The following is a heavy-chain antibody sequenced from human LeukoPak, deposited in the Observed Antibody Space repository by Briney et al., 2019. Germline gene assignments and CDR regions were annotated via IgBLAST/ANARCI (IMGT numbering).Heavy chain of an antibody. J-gene: IGHJ4*02. Sequence: GASVTVSCKASGYTFTGYYMHWVRQAPGQGLEWMGWINPNSGGTNYAQKFQGRVTMTRDTSISTAYMELSRLRSDDTAVYYCARIAPAASNYYDYWGQGTLVTVSS. CDR1: GYTFTGYY. CDR3: ARIAPAASNYYDY. V-gene: IGHV1-2*02. CDR2: INPNSGGT. D-gene: IGHD2-2*01.